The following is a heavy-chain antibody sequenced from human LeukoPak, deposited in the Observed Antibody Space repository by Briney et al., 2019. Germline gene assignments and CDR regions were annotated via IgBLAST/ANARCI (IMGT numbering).Heavy chain of an antibody. Sequence: PGGSLRLSCAASGFTFSTYGMHWVRQAPGKGLEWVAFIRFDGSNEYYADSVKGRFTISRDNSKNTLYLQMDSLRAEDTAVYYCAKGPNIVVVVAASFVYWGQGTLVTVSS. J-gene: IGHJ4*02. CDR2: IRFDGSNE. D-gene: IGHD2-15*01. CDR1: GFTFSTYG. V-gene: IGHV3-30*02. CDR3: AKGPNIVVVVAASFVY.